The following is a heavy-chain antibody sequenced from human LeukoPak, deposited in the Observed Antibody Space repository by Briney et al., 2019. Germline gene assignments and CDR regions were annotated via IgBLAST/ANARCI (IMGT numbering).Heavy chain of an antibody. V-gene: IGHV3-30-3*02. J-gene: IGHJ4*02. CDR3: AKISIVAAGTNY. CDR1: GFTFSRYA. D-gene: IGHD6-13*01. CDR2: VSYDGFNK. Sequence: PGRSLSLTCAASGFTFSRYAVHWVRQAPGKGLEWVAVVSYDGFNKYYADSVKGRFSLSRDNSKNTLYLQMNSLRAEDTAVYYCAKISIVAAGTNYWGQGTLVTVSS.